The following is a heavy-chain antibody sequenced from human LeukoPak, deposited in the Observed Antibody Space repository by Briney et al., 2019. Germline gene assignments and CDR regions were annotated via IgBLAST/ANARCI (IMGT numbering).Heavy chain of an antibody. Sequence: GASVKVSRKASGYTFTSYGISWVRQAPGQGLEWMGWISAYNGNTNYAQKLQGRVTMTTDTSTSTAYMELRSLRSDDTAVYYCARDTPRYCSSTSCYAFDIWGQGTMVTVSS. CDR1: GYTFTSYG. CDR3: ARDTPRYCSSTSCYAFDI. V-gene: IGHV1-18*04. CDR2: ISAYNGNT. J-gene: IGHJ3*02. D-gene: IGHD2-2*01.